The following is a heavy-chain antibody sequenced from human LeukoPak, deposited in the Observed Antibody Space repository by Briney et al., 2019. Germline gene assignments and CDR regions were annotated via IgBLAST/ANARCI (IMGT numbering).Heavy chain of an antibody. V-gene: IGHV4-30-4*07. D-gene: IGHD6-13*01. CDR3: ARDGEVLSSSWFWFDP. Sequence: PSETLSLTCAVSGGSISSGGYSWSWIRQPPGKGLEWIGYIYYSGSTYYNPSLKSRVTISVDTSKNQFSLKVRSVTAADTAVYYCARDGEVLSSSWFWFDPWGQGTLVTVSS. CDR1: GGSISSGGYS. J-gene: IGHJ5*02. CDR2: IYYSGST.